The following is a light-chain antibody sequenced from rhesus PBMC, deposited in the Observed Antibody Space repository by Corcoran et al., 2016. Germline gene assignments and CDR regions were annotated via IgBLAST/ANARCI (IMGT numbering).Light chain of an antibody. J-gene: IGKJ4*01. CDR3: QQHNSYPLT. CDR2: DAT. CDR1: QSVSSS. Sequence: EIVLTQSPATLSLSPGERATLSCRASQSVSSSLAWYQQKPGKAPKLLIYDATTLQSGVPSRFSGSGSGTEFTLTISSLQPEDFATYYCQQHNSYPLTFGGGTKVELK. V-gene: IGKV1-38*01.